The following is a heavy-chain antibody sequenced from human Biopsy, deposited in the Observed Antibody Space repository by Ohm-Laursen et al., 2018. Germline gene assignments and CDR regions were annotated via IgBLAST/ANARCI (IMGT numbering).Heavy chain of an antibody. CDR3: TVDLGRGFH. J-gene: IGHJ4*02. D-gene: IGHD5-12*01. CDR2: IKSKSDGEAT. V-gene: IGHV3-15*01. Sequence: GSLRLSCAASGFTLTHAWMSWVRQGPGKGLEWLGRIKSKSDGEATDYAAAVQGRFAISRDDSRNTFYLQMNSLKSEDTGVFYCTVDLGRGFHWGQGTLVTVSS. CDR1: GFTLTHAW.